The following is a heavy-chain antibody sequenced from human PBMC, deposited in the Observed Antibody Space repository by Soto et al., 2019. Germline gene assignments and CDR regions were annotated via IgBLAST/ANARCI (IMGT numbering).Heavy chain of an antibody. CDR2: ISSSSSYI. D-gene: IGHD2-15*01. J-gene: IGHJ3*02. Sequence: PGGSLRLSCAASGFTFSSYSMNWVRQAPGKGLEWVSSISSSSSYIYYADSVKGRFTISRDNAKNSLYLQMNSLRAEDTAVYYCAKVGYCSGGSCYSWVAFDIWGQGTMVTVSS. CDR1: GFTFSSYS. V-gene: IGHV3-21*04. CDR3: AKVGYCSGGSCYSWVAFDI.